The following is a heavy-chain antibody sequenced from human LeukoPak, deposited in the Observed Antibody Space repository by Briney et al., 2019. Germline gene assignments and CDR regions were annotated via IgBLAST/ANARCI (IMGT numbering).Heavy chain of an antibody. CDR3: ARGLRREQQLLRAFDY. CDR1: GYTFTNYD. J-gene: IGHJ4*02. CDR2: MNPNSGNT. Sequence: ASVKVSCKASGYTFTNYDINWVRQASGRGLEWMGWMNPNSGNTGSAQKFQGRVTMTSNTSISTAYMELSSLRSEDTAVYYCARGLRREQQLLRAFDYWGQGTPVTVSS. D-gene: IGHD6-13*01. V-gene: IGHV1-8*01.